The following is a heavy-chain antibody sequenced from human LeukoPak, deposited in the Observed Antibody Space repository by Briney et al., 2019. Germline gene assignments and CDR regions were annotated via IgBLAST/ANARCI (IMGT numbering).Heavy chain of an antibody. CDR3: AGHAIIRRAFFDI. CDR1: GGSISSSSCY. CDR2: IYHSGSIYYSGSA. V-gene: IGHV4-39*01. D-gene: IGHD2/OR15-2a*01. J-gene: IGHJ4*02. Sequence: SETLTLTCTVSGGSISSSSCYWGWIRQPPGKGLEWIGSIYHSGSIYYSGSAYYNPSLTSRVTIAVDTSKNQFSLKLSSVTAADTALYYYAGHAIIRRAFFDIWGKGTLVTVSS.